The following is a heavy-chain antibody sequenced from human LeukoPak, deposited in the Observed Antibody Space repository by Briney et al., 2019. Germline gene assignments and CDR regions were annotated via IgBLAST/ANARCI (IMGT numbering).Heavy chain of an antibody. J-gene: IGHJ4*02. CDR2: ISASGGMM. CDR1: GFRFDDFY. CDR3: ARHMVLSPCDY. Sequence: PGGSLRPSCAASGFRFDDFYASWIRQAPGQGLEWISFISASGGMMDHADSVKGRFTISRDNAKNSVHLEMNNLKAEDTAVYHCARHMVLSPCDYWGPGTLVTVSS. D-gene: IGHD4/OR15-4a*01. V-gene: IGHV3-11*01.